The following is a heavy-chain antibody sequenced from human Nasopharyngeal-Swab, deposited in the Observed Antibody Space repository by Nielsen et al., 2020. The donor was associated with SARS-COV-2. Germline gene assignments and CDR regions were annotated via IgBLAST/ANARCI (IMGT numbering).Heavy chain of an antibody. CDR1: GFTFDDYA. CDR3: AKDMSYSSGWFYGMDV. V-gene: IGHV3-9*01. D-gene: IGHD6-19*01. J-gene: IGHJ6*02. Sequence: GGSLRLSCAASGFTFDDYAMHWVRQAPGKGLEWVSGISWNSGSIGYADSVKGRFTISRDNAKNSLYLQMNSLRAEDTALYYCAKDMSYSSGWFYGMDVWGQGPRSPSP. CDR2: ISWNSGSI.